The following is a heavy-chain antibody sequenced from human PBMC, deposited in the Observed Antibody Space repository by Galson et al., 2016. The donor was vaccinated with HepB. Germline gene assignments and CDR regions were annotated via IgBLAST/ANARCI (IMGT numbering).Heavy chain of an antibody. CDR1: GHTFTSYV. CDR3: AREEGVRVVGDEAIDI. V-gene: IGHV1-3*01. D-gene: IGHD3-22*01. Sequence: SVKVSCKASGHTFTSYVMHWVRQAPGQRLEWMGWINPDNGHTRYSQKFQGRVTFTGDASASTAYMELSSLRSEDTAVYYCAREEGVRVVGDEAIDIWGQGTMVTVSS. J-gene: IGHJ3*02. CDR2: INPDNGHT.